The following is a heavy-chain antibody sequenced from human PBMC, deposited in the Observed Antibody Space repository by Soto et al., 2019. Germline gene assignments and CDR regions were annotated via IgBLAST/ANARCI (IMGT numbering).Heavy chain of an antibody. D-gene: IGHD3-22*01. CDR3: ASSRRRYDSSGYYQDHPPFNY. CDR2: LYYSGST. V-gene: IGHV4-31*03. J-gene: IGHJ4*02. CDR1: GGSISSGGYY. Sequence: SETLSLTCTVSGGSISSGGYYWSWIRQHPGKGLEWIGYLYYSGSTYYNPSLKSRVTISVDTSKKQFSLKLISVTGAATAVYYCASSRRRYDSSGYYQDHPPFNYWGQGTLVTFSS.